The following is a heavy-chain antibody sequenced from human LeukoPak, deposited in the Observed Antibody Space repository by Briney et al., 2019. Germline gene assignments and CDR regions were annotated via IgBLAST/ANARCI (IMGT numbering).Heavy chain of an antibody. Sequence: SETLSLTCTVSGGSISSGGYYWSWIRQHPGKGLEWIGYIYYSGSTYYNPSLKSRVTISVDTSKNQFSLKLSSVTAADTAVYYCASGRPQQLVPHVDYWGQGTLVTVSS. CDR1: GGSISSGGYY. V-gene: IGHV4-31*03. J-gene: IGHJ4*02. CDR2: IYYSGST. CDR3: ASGRPQQLVPHVDY. D-gene: IGHD6-13*01.